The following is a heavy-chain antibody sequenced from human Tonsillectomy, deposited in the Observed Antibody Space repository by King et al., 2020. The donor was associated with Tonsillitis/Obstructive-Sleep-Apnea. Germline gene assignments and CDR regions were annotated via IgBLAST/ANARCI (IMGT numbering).Heavy chain of an antibody. CDR3: ARGSGDGYNSYDY. CDR2: ISSSSSYI. J-gene: IGHJ4*02. V-gene: IGHV3-21*01. Sequence: VQLVESGGSLVKPGGSLRLSCAASGFTFSSYSMNWVRQAPGKGLEWVSSISSSSSYIYYADSVKGRFTISRDNAKNSLYLQMNSLRAEDTAVYYCARGSGDGYNSYDYWGQGTLVTVSS. D-gene: IGHD5-24*01. CDR1: GFTFSSYS.